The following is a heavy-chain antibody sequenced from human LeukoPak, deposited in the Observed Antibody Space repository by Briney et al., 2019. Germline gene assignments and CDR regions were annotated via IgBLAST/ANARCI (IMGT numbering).Heavy chain of an antibody. CDR1: GFTFSSYA. Sequence: LPGRSLRLSCAASGFTFSSYAMHWVRQAPGKGLGWVSAISGSGGSTYYADSVKGRFTISRDNSKNTLYLQMNSLRAEDTSVYYCARDRAAAGNYYGMDVWGQGTTVTVSS. CDR3: ARDRAAAGNYYGMDV. J-gene: IGHJ6*02. V-gene: IGHV3-23*01. CDR2: ISGSGGST. D-gene: IGHD6-13*01.